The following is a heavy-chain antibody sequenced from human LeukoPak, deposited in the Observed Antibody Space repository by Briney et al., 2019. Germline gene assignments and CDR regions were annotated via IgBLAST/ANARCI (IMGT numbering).Heavy chain of an antibody. CDR2: IRYDGSNK. J-gene: IGHJ4*02. CDR1: GFTFSSYA. V-gene: IGHV3-30*02. Sequence: GGSLRLSCAASGFTFSSYAMHWVRQAPGKGLEWVAFIRYDGSNKYYADSVKGRFTISRDNSKNTLYLQMNSLRAEDTAVYYCAKDLGYYGSGSYYNQWLFDYWGQGTLVTVSS. CDR3: AKDLGYYGSGSYYNQWLFDY. D-gene: IGHD3-10*01.